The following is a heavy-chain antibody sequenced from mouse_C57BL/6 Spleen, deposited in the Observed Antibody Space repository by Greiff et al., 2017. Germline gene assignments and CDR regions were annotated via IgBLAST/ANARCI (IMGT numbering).Heavy chain of an antibody. D-gene: IGHD1-1*01. Sequence: QVQLQQSGPGLVAPSQSLSITCTVSGFSLTSYGVDWVRQSPGKGLEWLGVIWGVGRTNYNSALKSRLSISKDNSKSQVFLKMNSLQTDDTAMYYCASPSHYYGSSPFAYWGQGTLVTVSA. CDR3: ASPSHYYGSSPFAY. CDR1: GFSLTSYG. V-gene: IGHV2-6*01. J-gene: IGHJ3*01. CDR2: IWGVGRT.